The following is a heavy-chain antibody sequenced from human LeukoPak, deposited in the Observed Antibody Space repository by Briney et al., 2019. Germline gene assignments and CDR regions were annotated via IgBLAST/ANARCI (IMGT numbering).Heavy chain of an antibody. CDR1: GGTFSSYA. V-gene: IGHV1-69*01. J-gene: IGHJ4*02. D-gene: IGHD2-2*01. CDR3: ASHCSSTSCPRRTDY. CDR2: IIPIFGTA. Sequence: ASVKVSCKASGGTFSSYAIGWVRQAPGQGLEWMGGIIPIFGTANYAQKFQGRVTITADESTSTAYMELSSLRSEDTAVYYCASHCSSTSCPRRTDYWGQGTLVTVSS.